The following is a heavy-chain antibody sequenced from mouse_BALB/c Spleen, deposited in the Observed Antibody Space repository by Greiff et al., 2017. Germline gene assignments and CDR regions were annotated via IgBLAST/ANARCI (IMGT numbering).Heavy chain of an antibody. J-gene: IGHJ3*01. V-gene: IGHV1-9*01. CDR1: GYTFSSYW. D-gene: IGHD2-1*01. CDR2: ILPGSGST. Sequence: VQLVESGAELMKPGASVKISCKATGYTFSSYWIEWVKQRPGHGLEWIGEILPGSGSTNYNEKFKGKATFTADTSSNTAYMQLSSLTSEDSAVYYCAKADGNYGLFAYWGQGTLVTVSA. CDR3: AKADGNYGLFAY.